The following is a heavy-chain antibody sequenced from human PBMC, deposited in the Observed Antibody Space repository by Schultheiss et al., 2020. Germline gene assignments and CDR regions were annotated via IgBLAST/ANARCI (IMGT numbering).Heavy chain of an antibody. Sequence: ASVKVSCKASGYTFTGYYMHWVRQAPGQGLEWMGRINPNSGNTGYAQKFQGRITMTRSTSVSTAYMDLSSLRSEDTAVYYCARGVISLSLDHNAGSGYDEYYFDFWGQGTLVTVSS. CDR1: GYTFTGYY. CDR2: INPNSGNT. V-gene: IGHV1-8*02. D-gene: IGHD3-22*01. CDR3: ARGVISLSLDHNAGSGYDEYYFDF. J-gene: IGHJ4*02.